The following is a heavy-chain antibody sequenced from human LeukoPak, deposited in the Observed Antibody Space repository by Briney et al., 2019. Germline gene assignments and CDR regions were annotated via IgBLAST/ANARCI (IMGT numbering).Heavy chain of an antibody. V-gene: IGHV4-61*02. D-gene: IGHD1-1*01. J-gene: IGHJ4*02. Sequence: SQTLSLTCTVSGGSISSGSYYWSWIRQPAGKGLEWIGRIYTSGSTNYNPSLKSRVTISVDTSKNQFSLKLSSVTAADTAVYYCASVQLERRSMDYWGQGTLVTVSS. CDR2: IYTSGST. CDR3: ASVQLERRSMDY. CDR1: GGSISSGSYY.